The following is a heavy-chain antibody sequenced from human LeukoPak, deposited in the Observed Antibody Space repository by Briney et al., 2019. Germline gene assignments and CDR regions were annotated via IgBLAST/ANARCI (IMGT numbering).Heavy chain of an antibody. CDR3: ARDSSGYLA. CDR2: TYYRSKLYN. V-gene: IGHV6-1*01. CDR1: GDSFSSNSAA. Sequence: SQTLSLTCALSGDSFSSNSAAWNWLRQSPSRGLEWLGRTYYRSKLYNDYAVSVKSRLTINPDTSKHQFSLQLNSVTPEDTAVYYCARDSSGYLAWGQGTLVTVSS. J-gene: IGHJ5*02. D-gene: IGHD3-22*01.